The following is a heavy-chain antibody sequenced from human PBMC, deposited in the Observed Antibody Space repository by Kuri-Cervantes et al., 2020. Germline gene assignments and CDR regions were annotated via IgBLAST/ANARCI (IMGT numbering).Heavy chain of an antibody. Sequence: GGSLRLSCAASGFTFSDYYMSWIRQAPGKGLEWVSYISSSGSTIYYADSVKGRLTISRDNAKNSLYLQMNSLRAEDTAVYYCASSSTSCPTCYFDYWGQGTLVTVSS. J-gene: IGHJ4*02. CDR2: ISSSGSTI. V-gene: IGHV3-11*01. CDR3: ASSSTSCPTCYFDY. D-gene: IGHD2-2*01. CDR1: GFTFSDYY.